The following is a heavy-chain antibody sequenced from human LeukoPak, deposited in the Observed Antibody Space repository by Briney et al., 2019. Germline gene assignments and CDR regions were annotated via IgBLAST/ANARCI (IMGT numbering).Heavy chain of an antibody. CDR2: ISGSGGST. D-gene: IGHD1-1*01. CDR3: ARTTPVGNYFDY. CDR1: GFTFSSYA. J-gene: IGHJ4*02. V-gene: IGHV3-23*01. Sequence: GGSLRLSCAASGFTFSSYAMSWVRQAPGKGLEWVSAISGSGGSTYYADSLKGRFTISRDNAKNSLYLQMNSLRAEDTAVYYCARTTPVGNYFDYWGQGTLVTVSS.